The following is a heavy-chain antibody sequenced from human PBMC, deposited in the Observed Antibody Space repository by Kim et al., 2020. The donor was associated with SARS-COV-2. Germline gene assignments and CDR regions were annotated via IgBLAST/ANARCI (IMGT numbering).Heavy chain of an antibody. CDR3: GRGGKGQWLVQAS. CDR2: INSDGTST. CDR1: GFTFSNYW. V-gene: IGHV3-74*01. Sequence: GGSLRLSCAASGFTFSNYWMHWVRQAPGKGLVWVSLINSDGTSTNYADSVKGRFTISRDNAKNTLYLQMNSLRDDDTAVYYCGRGGKGQWLVQASWGQGT. J-gene: IGHJ5*02. D-gene: IGHD6-19*01.